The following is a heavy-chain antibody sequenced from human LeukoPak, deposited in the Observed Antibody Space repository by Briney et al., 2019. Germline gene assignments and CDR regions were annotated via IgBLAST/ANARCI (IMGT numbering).Heavy chain of an antibody. D-gene: IGHD3-22*01. CDR2: IYTSGST. V-gene: IGHV4-4*07. CDR3: ARDIYDSSGYYYVSL. Sequence: EASETLSLTCTVSGGSISSYYWSWIRQPAGKGLEWIGRIYTSGSTNYNPSLKSRVTMSVDTSKNQFSLKLSSVTAADTAVYYCARDIYDSSGYYYVSLWGQGTLVTVSS. J-gene: IGHJ1*01. CDR1: GGSISSYY.